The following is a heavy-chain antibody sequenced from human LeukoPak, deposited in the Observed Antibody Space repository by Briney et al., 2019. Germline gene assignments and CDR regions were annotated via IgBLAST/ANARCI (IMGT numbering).Heavy chain of an antibody. Sequence: AGGSLRLFCAASGFTFCDYYMRWMRQAPGKGLEWVSYISSSGNTIYYADFVKGRFTIARDNAKNSLYLQMNRQRAEDTAVYYCASSSYGYYYYMDVWGKGTTVTVSS. CDR3: ASSSYGYYYYMDV. V-gene: IGHV3-11*04. J-gene: IGHJ6*03. CDR1: GFTFCDYY. CDR2: ISSSGNTI. D-gene: IGHD5-18*01.